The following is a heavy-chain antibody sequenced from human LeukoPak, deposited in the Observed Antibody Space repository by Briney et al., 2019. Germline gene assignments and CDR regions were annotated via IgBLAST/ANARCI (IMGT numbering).Heavy chain of an antibody. CDR3: ARGVVGATSGGAFDI. D-gene: IGHD1-26*01. J-gene: IGHJ3*02. CDR1: GGSISSYY. CDR2: IYYSGST. Sequence: SETLSLTCTVSGGSISSYYWSWIRQPPGKGLEWIGYIYYSGSTNYNPSLKSRVTIPVDTSKNQFSLKLSSVTAADTAVYYCARGVVGATSGGAFDIWGQGTMVTVSS. V-gene: IGHV4-59*08.